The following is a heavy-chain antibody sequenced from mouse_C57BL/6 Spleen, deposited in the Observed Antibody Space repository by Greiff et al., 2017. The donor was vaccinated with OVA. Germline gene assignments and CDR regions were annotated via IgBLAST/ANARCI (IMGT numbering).Heavy chain of an antibody. CDR3: ARGDGASNDFDD. D-gene: IGHD2-5*01. J-gene: IGHJ1*03. V-gene: IGHV1-82*01. Sequence: QVQLQQSGPELVKPGASVKMSCKASGYTFSSYWMHWVKQRPGQGLEWIGRIYPDNGGTNYNEKFKGKATLTEDKSSSTAYMQLSSLTSEDSAVYFCARGDGASNDFDDWGKGTPVTVSA. CDR2: IYPDNGGT. CDR1: GYTFSSYW.